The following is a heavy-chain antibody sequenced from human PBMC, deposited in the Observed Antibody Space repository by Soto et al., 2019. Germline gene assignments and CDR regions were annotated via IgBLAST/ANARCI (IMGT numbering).Heavy chain of an antibody. CDR1: GGSISSYY. CDR2: IYTSGST. J-gene: IGHJ5*02. D-gene: IGHD6-19*01. V-gene: IGHV4-4*07. CDR3: ARDRASGWSYNCFDP. Sequence: QVQLQESGPGLVKPSETLSLTCTVSGGSISSYYWSWIRQPAGKGLEWIGLIYTSGSTNYNPSLKSRVTMAVDTSKNQFALKLSSVTAADTAVYYCARDRASGWSYNCFDPWGQGTLVTVSS.